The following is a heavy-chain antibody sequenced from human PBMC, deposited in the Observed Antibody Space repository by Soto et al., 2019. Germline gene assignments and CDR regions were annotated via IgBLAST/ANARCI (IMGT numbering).Heavy chain of an antibody. CDR1: GGSISSYY. J-gene: IGHJ4*02. CDR3: VGLWELNHDFDS. Sequence: QVQLEESGPGLVKPSETLSLTCTVSGGSISSYYWSWIRQAPGKGLEWIGYIYYTGSTKYNPYLRRRATMSVDTSKNQFSLKLSSVTAADTAVYYCVGLWELNHDFDSWGQGTLVTVSS. D-gene: IGHD1-26*01. V-gene: IGHV4-59*01. CDR2: IYYTGST.